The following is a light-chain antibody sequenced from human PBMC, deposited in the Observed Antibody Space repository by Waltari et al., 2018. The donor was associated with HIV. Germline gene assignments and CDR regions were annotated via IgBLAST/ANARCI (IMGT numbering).Light chain of an antibody. J-gene: IGLJ2*01. CDR2: KDR. Sequence: GLTQPPSVSVSPGQTATITCSGDTLPKQYGYWYQQKPGHAPVMVIYKDRERPSGIPERFSGSSSATTATLTISGVQPEDEADYYCQSSDISGNYWVLGGGTKLTVL. V-gene: IGLV3-25*03. CDR1: TLPKQY. CDR3: QSSDISGNYWV.